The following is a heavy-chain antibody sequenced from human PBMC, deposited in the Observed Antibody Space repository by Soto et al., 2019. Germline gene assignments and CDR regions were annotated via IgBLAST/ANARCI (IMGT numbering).Heavy chain of an antibody. V-gene: IGHV3-74*02. CDR2: TNSDESSI. D-gene: IGHD3-22*01. Sequence: DVQLEESGGGLVQPGGSLRLSCAASGFTFISYWMHWVRQVPGKGLVWVARTNSDESSIAYADSVKGRFTISRDNAKNMVYLEMNSLRAEDTAVYYCARAFYYYDRSGNLGYWGQGALVTVSS. J-gene: IGHJ4*02. CDR3: ARAFYYYDRSGNLGY. CDR1: GFTFISYW.